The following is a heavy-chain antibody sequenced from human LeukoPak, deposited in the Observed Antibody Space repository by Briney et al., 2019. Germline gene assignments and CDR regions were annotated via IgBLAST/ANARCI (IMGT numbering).Heavy chain of an antibody. CDR2: ISSSSSYI. J-gene: IGHJ4*02. Sequence: PGRSLRLSCAASGFTFDDYAMHWVRQAPGKGLEWVSSISSSSSYIYYADSVKGRFTISRDNAKNSLYLQMNSLRAEDTAVYYCARNHVGTGLDYFDYWGQGTLVTVSS. V-gene: IGHV3-21*01. D-gene: IGHD3-10*01. CDR3: ARNHVGTGLDYFDY. CDR1: GFTFDDYA.